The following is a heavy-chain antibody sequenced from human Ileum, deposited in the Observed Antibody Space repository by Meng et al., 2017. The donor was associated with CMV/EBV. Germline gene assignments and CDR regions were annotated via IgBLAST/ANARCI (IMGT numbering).Heavy chain of an antibody. CDR2: IDTNTGNP. D-gene: IGHD1-26*01. CDR3: ARDGLSGRYFDY. V-gene: IGHV7-4-1*02. J-gene: IGHJ4*02. CDR1: GYTFTSNH. Sequence: SVNTSGYTFTSNHIIWERQAPGQGPEWMGWIDTNTGNPTYAQGFTGRFVFSLDTSVKTAYLQISSLKAEDTAEYYCARDGLSGRYFDYWGQGTLVTVSS.